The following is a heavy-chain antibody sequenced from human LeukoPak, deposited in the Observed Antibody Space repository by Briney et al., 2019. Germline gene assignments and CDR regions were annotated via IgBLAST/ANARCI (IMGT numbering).Heavy chain of an antibody. CDR1: GFTFSDYY. CDR3: ASMIDYYDSSGPRFDI. V-gene: IGHV3-11*01. CDR2: ISSSGSTI. D-gene: IGHD3-22*01. J-gene: IGHJ3*02. Sequence: GGSLRLSCAASGFTFSDYYMSWIRQAPGKGLEWVSYISSSGSTIYYADSVKGRFTISRDNAKNSLYLQMNSLRAEDTAVYYCASMIDYYDSSGPRFDIWGQGTMVTVSS.